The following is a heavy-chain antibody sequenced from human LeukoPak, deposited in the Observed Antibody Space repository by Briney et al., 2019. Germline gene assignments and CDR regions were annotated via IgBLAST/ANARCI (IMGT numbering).Heavy chain of an antibody. CDR1: GGSISSSSYY. CDR2: IYYSGST. J-gene: IGHJ4*02. Sequence: SETLSLTCTVSGGSISSSSYYWGWIRQPPGKGLEWIGSIYYSGSTYYNPSLKSRVTISVDTSKNQFSLKLSSVTAADTAVYYCARPGGIAAAGTVDYWGQGTLVTVSS. V-gene: IGHV4-39*01. CDR3: ARPGGIAAAGTVDY. D-gene: IGHD6-13*01.